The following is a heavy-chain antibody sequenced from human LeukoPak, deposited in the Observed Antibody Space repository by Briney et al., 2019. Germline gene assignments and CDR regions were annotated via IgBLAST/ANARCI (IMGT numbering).Heavy chain of an antibody. CDR3: AKDARVRGVITLDY. CDR1: GFTFSSYA. D-gene: IGHD3-10*01. CDR2: ISGSGGGT. V-gene: IGHV3-23*01. J-gene: IGHJ4*02. Sequence: GASLRLSCAASGFTFSSYAMSWVRQAPGKGLEWVSAISGSGGGTYYADSVKGRFTISRDNSKNTPYLQMNSLRAEDTAVYYCAKDARVRGVITLDYWGQGTLVTVSS.